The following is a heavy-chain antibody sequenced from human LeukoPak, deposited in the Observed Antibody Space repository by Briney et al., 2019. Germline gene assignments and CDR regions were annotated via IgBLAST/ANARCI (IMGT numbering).Heavy chain of an antibody. D-gene: IGHD2-2*01. J-gene: IGHJ4*02. V-gene: IGHV3-15*01. CDR1: GFTFSNAW. Sequence: PGGSLRLSCAASGFTFSNAWMSWVRQAPGKGLEWVGRIKSKTDGGTTDYAEPVKGRFTISRDDSKNTLYLQMNSLKTEDTAVYYCTTDSYCSSTSCYESFDYWGQGTLVTVSS. CDR3: TTDSYCSSTSCYESFDY. CDR2: IKSKTDGGTT.